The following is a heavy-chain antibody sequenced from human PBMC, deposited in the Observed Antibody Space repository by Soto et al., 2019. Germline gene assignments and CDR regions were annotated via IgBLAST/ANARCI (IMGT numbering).Heavy chain of an antibody. J-gene: IGHJ5*01. CDR3: ARDAVMGATKGGNYWCDS. D-gene: IGHD1-26*01. Sequence: QVQLVEAGGGVVQPGRSLRLSCAASGFSFSSFGMTWVRQAPGKGLEWVAVIWYDGGNKFYADAVKGRFTISRDNSKNTVYLEMNSLRVEDTAVYYCARDAVMGATKGGNYWCDSWGQGTLVTVSS. V-gene: IGHV3-33*01. CDR1: GFSFSSFG. CDR2: IWYDGGNK.